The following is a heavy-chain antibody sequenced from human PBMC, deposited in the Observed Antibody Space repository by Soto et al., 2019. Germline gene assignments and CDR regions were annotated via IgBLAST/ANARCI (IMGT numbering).Heavy chain of an antibody. D-gene: IGHD3-22*01. CDR3: TCSYDSSGYQLGLGYFDY. J-gene: IGHJ4*02. CDR1: GFTFSSYG. V-gene: IGHV3-30*03. Sequence: QVQLVESGGGVVKPGRSLRLSCAASGFTFSSYGMHWVRQAPGKGLEWVAVISYDGSNKYYADSVKGRFTISRDNSKNTLYLQMNSLRAEDTAVYYCTCSYDSSGYQLGLGYFDYWGQGTLVTVSS. CDR2: ISYDGSNK.